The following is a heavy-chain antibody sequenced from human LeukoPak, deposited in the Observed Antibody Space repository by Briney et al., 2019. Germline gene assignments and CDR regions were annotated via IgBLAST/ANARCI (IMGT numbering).Heavy chain of an antibody. CDR3: ARVRGGRSWYYYGMDV. CDR1: GLTFSNFA. Sequence: RPGGSLRLSCAASGLTFSNFAMHWVRQAPGKGLEWVAVISYDGDNEYYADSVKGQFTISRDNSKDRLYLQMNSLRPEDTAMYYCARVRGGRSWYYYGMDVWGRGTTVTVSS. D-gene: IGHD3-16*01. CDR2: ISYDGDNE. V-gene: IGHV3-30-3*01. J-gene: IGHJ6*02.